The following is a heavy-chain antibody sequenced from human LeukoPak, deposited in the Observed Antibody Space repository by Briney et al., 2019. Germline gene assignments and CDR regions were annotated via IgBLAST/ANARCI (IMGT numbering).Heavy chain of an antibody. V-gene: IGHV3-21*06. D-gene: IGHD3-10*01. CDR2: ITPGPNYV. CDR1: GFNFSNYN. J-gene: IGHJ4*02. CDR3: ATDPGD. Sequence: GGSLRLSCAASGFNFSNYNMNWVRQAPGKGLEWVSCITPGPNYVYYGDSVKGRFTISRDNAKNTVFLQMNSLRAEDTAVYYCATDPGDWGRGTLVTVSS.